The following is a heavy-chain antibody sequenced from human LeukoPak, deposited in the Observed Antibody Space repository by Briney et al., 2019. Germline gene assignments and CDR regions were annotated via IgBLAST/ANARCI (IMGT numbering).Heavy chain of an antibody. Sequence: PSETLSLTCTVSGASISSSSYYWGWIRQPPGKGLEWIGSMYYSGNTYYNPSLKSRVTISVDTSNYQFSLKLSSVTAADTAVYYCAAYDSSALGFGDWGQGTLVTVSS. J-gene: IGHJ4*02. CDR3: AAYDSSALGFGD. CDR2: MYYSGNT. V-gene: IGHV4-39*07. CDR1: GASISSSSYY. D-gene: IGHD3-22*01.